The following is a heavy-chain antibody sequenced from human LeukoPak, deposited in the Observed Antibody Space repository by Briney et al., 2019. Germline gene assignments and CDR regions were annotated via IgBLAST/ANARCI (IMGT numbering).Heavy chain of an antibody. CDR3: SLLAVASPQDY. CDR1: GFSFSSYE. V-gene: IGHV3-48*03. CDR2: ISSSGSTT. D-gene: IGHD6-19*01. Sequence: GGSLRLSCAASGFSFSSYERHWVRQAPGKGLEWVSDISSSGSTTYYADSVRGRFTTSRDNAKNLLYLQMHSLRAEDTAIYYCSLLAVASPQDYWGQGTLVTVSS. J-gene: IGHJ4*02.